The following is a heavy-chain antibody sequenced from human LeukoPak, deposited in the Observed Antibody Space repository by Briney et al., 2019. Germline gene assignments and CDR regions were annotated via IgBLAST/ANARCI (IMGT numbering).Heavy chain of an antibody. J-gene: IGHJ3*02. Sequence: ASVKVSCKASGYTLTAYYMHWVRQAPGQGLEWMAWINPNSGGTNYAQKFQGRVTMTRDTSISTAYMELSSLRSDDTAVYYCARRRGGWYHAFDIWGQGTMVTVSS. V-gene: IGHV1-2*02. D-gene: IGHD6-19*01. CDR2: INPNSGGT. CDR1: GYTLTAYY. CDR3: ARRRGGWYHAFDI.